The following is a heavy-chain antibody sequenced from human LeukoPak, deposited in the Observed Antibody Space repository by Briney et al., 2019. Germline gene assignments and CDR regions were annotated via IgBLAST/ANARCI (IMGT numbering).Heavy chain of an antibody. Sequence: PSGTLSLTCAVSGGSISSSNWWSWVRQPPGKGLEWIGGIYHSGSTNYNPSLKSRVTISVDKSKNQFSLKLSSVTAADTAVYYCARGPWARDDYFDYWGQGTLVTVSS. J-gene: IGHJ4*02. CDR1: GGSISSSNW. CDR2: IYHSGST. CDR3: ARGPWARDDYFDY. V-gene: IGHV4-4*02. D-gene: IGHD3-16*01.